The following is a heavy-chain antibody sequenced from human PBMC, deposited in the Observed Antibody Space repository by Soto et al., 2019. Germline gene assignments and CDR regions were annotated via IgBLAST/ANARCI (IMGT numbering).Heavy chain of an antibody. D-gene: IGHD1-7*01. J-gene: IGHJ4*02. Sequence: GGSLRLSCAASGFTFSSYAMSWVRQAPGKGLEWVSAISGSGGSTYYADSVKGRFTISRDNSKNTLYLQMNSLRAEDTAVYYCAKDLTGTTSFYYFDYWGQGTLVTVSS. V-gene: IGHV3-23*01. CDR2: ISGSGGST. CDR1: GFTFSSYA. CDR3: AKDLTGTTSFYYFDY.